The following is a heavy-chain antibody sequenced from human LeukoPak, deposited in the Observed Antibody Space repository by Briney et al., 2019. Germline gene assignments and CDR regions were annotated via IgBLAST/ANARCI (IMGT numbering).Heavy chain of an antibody. CDR2: IYYTWST. V-gene: IGHV4-59*08. J-gene: IGHJ4*02. CDR3: ARRRAYSSSSPFDY. Sequence: SETLSLTCSVSGGSITSMYSSWIRQPPGKGLEWIVYIYYTWSTNYNPSLKSRVTMFVDMSKNQFSLRLSSVNAADTGVYFCARRRAYSSSSPFDYWGEGTLVTVSS. D-gene: IGHD6-6*01. CDR1: GGSITSMY.